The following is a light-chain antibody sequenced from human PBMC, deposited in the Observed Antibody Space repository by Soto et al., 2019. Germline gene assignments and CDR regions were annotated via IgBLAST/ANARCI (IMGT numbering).Light chain of an antibody. Sequence: QSALTQPASVSGSPGQSITISCTGISADVSSSNFVSWYQHRPGKAPSLILYDVSHRPSGVSNRFSGSKAGDTASLTISGLQLEDEADYYCTSYRRGPLYVFGTGTKVPVL. CDR3: TSYRRGPLYV. CDR1: SADVSSSNF. J-gene: IGLJ1*01. CDR2: DVS. V-gene: IGLV2-14*03.